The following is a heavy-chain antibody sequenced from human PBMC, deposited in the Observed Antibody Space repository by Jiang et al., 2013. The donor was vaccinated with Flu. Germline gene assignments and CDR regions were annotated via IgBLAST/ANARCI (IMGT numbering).Heavy chain of an antibody. CDR3: ARDGYCSGGSCYSGGIYWYFDL. CDR2: ISYDGSNK. J-gene: IGHJ2*01. D-gene: IGHD2-15*01. V-gene: IGHV3-30*01. Sequence: VISYDGSNKYYADSVKGRFTISRDNSKNTLYLQMNSLRAEDTAVYYCARDGYCSGGSCYSGGIYWYFDLWGRGTLVTVSS.